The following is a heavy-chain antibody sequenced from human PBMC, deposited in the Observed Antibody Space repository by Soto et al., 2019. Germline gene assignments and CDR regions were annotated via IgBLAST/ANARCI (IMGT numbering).Heavy chain of an antibody. D-gene: IGHD3-22*01. CDR1: GYSFTSYW. V-gene: IGHV5-51*01. J-gene: IGHJ1*01. CDR2: IYPGDSDI. CDR3: ARHYYYDRSYDYPTNTQLPRGD. Sequence: GESLKISCKGSGYSFTSYWIAWVRQVAGKGLELMGVIYPGDSDIRYSPSFQGQVTISADKSISTAYLQWSSLKASDSAMYFCARHYYYDRSYDYPTNTQLPRGDWGRGTLVTVSS.